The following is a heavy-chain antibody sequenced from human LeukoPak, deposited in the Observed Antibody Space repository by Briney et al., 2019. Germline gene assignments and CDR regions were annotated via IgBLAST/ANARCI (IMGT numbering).Heavy chain of an antibody. V-gene: IGHV3-30*02. J-gene: IGHJ4*02. D-gene: IGHD3-16*02. CDR3: AKDMIAFGGVIVVIDY. CDR1: GFTFSSYG. CDR2: MRYDGSKK. Sequence: PGGCLRLSCAASGFTFSSYGMHWVRQAPDKGLEWVAFMRYDGSKKYYADSVKGRFTISRDNSKNTLYLQMNSLRAEDTAVYYCAKDMIAFGGVIVVIDYWGQGTLVTVSS.